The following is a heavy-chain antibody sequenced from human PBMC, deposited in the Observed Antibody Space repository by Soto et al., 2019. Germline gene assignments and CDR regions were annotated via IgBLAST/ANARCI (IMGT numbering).Heavy chain of an antibody. CDR1: GFPFSSYG. V-gene: IGHV3-33*03. CDR2: IWYDGSKK. CDR3: ASSIN. J-gene: IGHJ4*02. Sequence: GGSLRLSCAASGFPFSSYGMHWVRQAPGKGLDWVGVIWYDGSKKDYAESVKGRFTISRDNSKNMLYLQMNSLRADDTAVYYCASSINWGQGALVTVSS.